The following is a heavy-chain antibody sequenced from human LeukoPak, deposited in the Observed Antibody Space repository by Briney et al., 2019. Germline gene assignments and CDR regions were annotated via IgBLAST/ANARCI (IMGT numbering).Heavy chain of an antibody. CDR3: ARWGTRDSFDI. V-gene: IGHV3-21*01. Sequence: PGRSLRLSCAASGFTFSSYGMHWVRQAPGMGLEWVSSISTSSSYIYYADSVKGRFTISRDNAKNSLYLQLNSLRAEDTAVYYCARWGTRDSFDIWGQGTMVTVSS. CDR2: ISTSSSYI. D-gene: IGHD3-16*01. J-gene: IGHJ3*02. CDR1: GFTFSSYG.